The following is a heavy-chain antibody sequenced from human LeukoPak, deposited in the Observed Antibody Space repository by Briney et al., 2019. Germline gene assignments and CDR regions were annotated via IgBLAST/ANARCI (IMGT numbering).Heavy chain of an antibody. V-gene: IGHV3-7*01. CDR3: TREDTGGDSSGYYYYGMDV. J-gene: IGHJ6*02. D-gene: IGHD3-22*01. CDR2: IKQGGSEK. CDR1: GFTYSSYW. Sequence: GVSLRLSCAASGFTYSSYWTSWVRQAPGKGLEWVTYIKQGGSEKHYVDSVEHRLNLSRDNPKHSLYLQMNSLRAEDTAVYYCTREDTGGDSSGYYYYGMDVWGQGTTVTVSS.